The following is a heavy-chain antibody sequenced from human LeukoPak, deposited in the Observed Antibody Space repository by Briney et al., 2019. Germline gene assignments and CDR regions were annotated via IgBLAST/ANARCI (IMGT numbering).Heavy chain of an antibody. D-gene: IGHD1-1*01. Sequence: GGSLRLSCAASGFTFSTYGMSWVRQAPGKGLEWVSAISGSGGSTYYADSVKGRFTISRDNSKNTLYLQMNSLRAEDTAVYYCAIAKAGLERRDATQFDYWGQGTLVTVSS. CDR1: GFTFSTYG. CDR3: AIAKAGLERRDATQFDY. CDR2: ISGSGGST. J-gene: IGHJ4*02. V-gene: IGHV3-23*01.